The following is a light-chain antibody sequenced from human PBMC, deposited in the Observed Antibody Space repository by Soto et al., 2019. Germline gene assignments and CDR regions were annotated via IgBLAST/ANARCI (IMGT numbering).Light chain of an antibody. J-gene: IGKJ3*01. V-gene: IGKV1-39*01. CDR3: QQSYSTQFA. CDR2: DAS. Sequence: GDRVTITCRASQSISSWLAWYQQKPGKAPKLLIYDASSLESGVPSRFSGSGSGTDFTLTISSLQPEDFATYYCQQSYSTQFAFGPGTKVDIK. CDR1: QSISSW.